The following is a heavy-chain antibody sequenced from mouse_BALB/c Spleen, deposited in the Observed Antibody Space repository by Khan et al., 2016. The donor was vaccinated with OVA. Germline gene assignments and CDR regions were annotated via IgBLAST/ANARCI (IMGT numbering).Heavy chain of an antibody. J-gene: IGHJ3*01. CDR3: ARGYFGNYEFAY. D-gene: IGHD2-1*01. V-gene: IGHV1S132*01. CDR2: IFPGTGTT. Sequence: QVRLQQSGAELVKPGASVKLSCKTSGYTFTNYWIQWVKQRPGQGLGWIGQIFPGTGTTYSNENFKAKATLTVDTSSSTAYMQLSSLTSEDSAVYFCARGYFGNYEFAYWGQGTLVTVSA. CDR1: GYTFTNYW.